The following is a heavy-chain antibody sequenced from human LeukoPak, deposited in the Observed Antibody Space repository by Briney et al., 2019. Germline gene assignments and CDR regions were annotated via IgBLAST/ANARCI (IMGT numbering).Heavy chain of an antibody. D-gene: IGHD3-16*02. CDR1: GGSISSYY. CDR3: AREAYRPDEDWFDP. J-gene: IGHJ5*02. V-gene: IGHV4-4*07. Sequence: PSETLSLTCTVSGGSISSYYWSWIRQPAGKGLEWIGRIYTSGSTNYNPSLKSRVTMSVDTSKNQFSLKLSSVTAADTAVYCCAREAYRPDEDWFDPWGQGTLVTVSS. CDR2: IYTSGST.